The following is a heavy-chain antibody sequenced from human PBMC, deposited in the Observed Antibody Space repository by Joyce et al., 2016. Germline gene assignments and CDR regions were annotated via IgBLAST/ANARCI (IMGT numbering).Heavy chain of an antibody. Sequence: QVQLQESGPGLVKPSETLSLTCTVSGGSISGYYWSWIRQPPGKGLGWLGYIYYSGSTNYNPSLKSRVTISVDTSKNQLSLKLSSVTAADAAVYYCARLGAHYGSGSYSIPFDYWGRGTLVIVSS. D-gene: IGHD3-10*01. CDR1: GGSISGYY. CDR3: ARLGAHYGSGSYSIPFDY. V-gene: IGHV4-59*08. J-gene: IGHJ4*02. CDR2: IYYSGST.